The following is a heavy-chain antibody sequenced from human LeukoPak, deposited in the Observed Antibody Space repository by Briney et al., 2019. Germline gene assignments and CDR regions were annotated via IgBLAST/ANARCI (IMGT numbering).Heavy chain of an antibody. CDR3: AKDWAGNGGFDY. D-gene: IGHD4-23*01. CDR2: ISYDGSNK. J-gene: IGHJ4*02. Sequence: PGRSLRLSCAASGFTFSSYGMHWVRQAPGKGLEWVAVISYDGSNKYYAESVKGRFTISRDNSKNTLYLQVNSLRAEDTAVYYCAKDWAGNGGFDYWGQGTLVTVSS. CDR1: GFTFSSYG. V-gene: IGHV3-30*18.